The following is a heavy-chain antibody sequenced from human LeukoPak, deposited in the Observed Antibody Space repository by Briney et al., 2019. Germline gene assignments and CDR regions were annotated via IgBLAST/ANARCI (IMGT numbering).Heavy chain of an antibody. D-gene: IGHD2/OR15-2a*01. CDR2: IYYSGST. J-gene: IGHJ4*02. Sequence: SSETLSLTCTVSGGSISSGGYYWSWIRQHPGKGLEWIGYIYYSGSTYYNPSLKSRVTIPADTSKNQFSLKLSSVTAADTAVYYCARVDFEGGLDYWGQGTLVTVSS. V-gene: IGHV4-31*03. CDR3: ARVDFEGGLDY. CDR1: GGSISSGGYY.